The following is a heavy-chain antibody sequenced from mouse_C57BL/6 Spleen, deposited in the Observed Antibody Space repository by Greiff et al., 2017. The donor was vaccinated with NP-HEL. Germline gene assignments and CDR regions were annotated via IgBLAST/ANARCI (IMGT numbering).Heavy chain of an antibody. D-gene: IGHD2-1*01. V-gene: IGHV5-9*01. CDR3: ARRGGNYWYFDV. CDR2: ISGGGGNT. CDR1: GFTFSSYT. J-gene: IGHJ1*03. Sequence: VKLVESGGGLVKPGGSLKLSCAASGFTFSSYTMSWVRQTPEKRLEWVATISGGGGNTYYPDSVKGRFTISRDNAKNTLYLQMSSLRSEDTALYYCARRGGNYWYFDVWGTGTTVTVSP.